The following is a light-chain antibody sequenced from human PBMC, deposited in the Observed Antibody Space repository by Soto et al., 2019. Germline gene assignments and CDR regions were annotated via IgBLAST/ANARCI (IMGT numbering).Light chain of an antibody. CDR2: KAS. V-gene: IGKV1-5*03. Sequence: DIQMTQSRSTLSGSLGDRVTMTCRASQTISSWLAWYQQKPGKAPKLLIYKASTLKSGVPSRFSGSGSGTEFTLTISSLQPDDFATYYCQNYNSYSEEFGQGTKVDIK. J-gene: IGKJ1*01. CDR3: QNYNSYSEE. CDR1: QTISSW.